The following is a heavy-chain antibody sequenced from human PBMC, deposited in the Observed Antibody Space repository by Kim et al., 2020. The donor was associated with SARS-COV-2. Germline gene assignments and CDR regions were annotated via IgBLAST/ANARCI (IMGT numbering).Heavy chain of an antibody. CDR3: AREGKAAAGSYGMDV. V-gene: IGHV5-10-1*01. J-gene: IGHJ6*02. D-gene: IGHD6-13*01. Sequence: PSFQGNVTISADKSISTAYLQWSSLKASDTAMYYCAREGKAAAGSYGMDVWGQGTTVTVSS.